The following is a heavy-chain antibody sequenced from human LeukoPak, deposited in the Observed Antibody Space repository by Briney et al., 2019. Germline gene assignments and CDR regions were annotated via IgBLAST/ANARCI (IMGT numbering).Heavy chain of an antibody. Sequence: GGSLRLSCAASGFTFSSYSMNWVRQAPGKGLEWVSYISSSSSTIYYADSVKGRFTISRDNAKNSLYLQMNNLRVEDTAIYYCARGSTYDFWSGDALDVWGQGTMVTVAS. CDR3: ARGSTYDFWSGDALDV. CDR2: ISSSSSTI. CDR1: GFTFSSYS. D-gene: IGHD3-3*01. V-gene: IGHV3-48*01. J-gene: IGHJ3*01.